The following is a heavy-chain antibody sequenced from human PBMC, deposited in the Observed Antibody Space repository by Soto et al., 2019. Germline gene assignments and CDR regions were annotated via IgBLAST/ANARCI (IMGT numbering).Heavy chain of an antibody. V-gene: IGHV3-48*02. Sequence: EVQLVESGGGLVQPGGSLRLSCAASGFTFSSYSMNWVRQAPGKGLEWVSYISSSSSTIYYADSVKGRFTISRDNAKNSLYLQMNRLRDEDTAVYYCARDRIGGSSYWGQGTLVTVSS. CDR2: ISSSSSTI. D-gene: IGHD1-26*01. CDR1: GFTFSSYS. CDR3: ARDRIGGSSY. J-gene: IGHJ4*02.